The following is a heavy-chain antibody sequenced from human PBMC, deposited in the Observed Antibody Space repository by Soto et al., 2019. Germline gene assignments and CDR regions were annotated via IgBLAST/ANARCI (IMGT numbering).Heavy chain of an antibody. V-gene: IGHV3-23*01. CDR1: GFTFSSYA. D-gene: IGHD3-10*01. J-gene: IGHJ3*02. CDR2: ISGSGGST. CDR3: AKDPLNSCYGWGRRDAFDI. Sequence: EVPLLESGGGLLQPGGSLRLSCAASGFTFSSYAMSWVRQAPGKGLEWVSAISGSGGSTYYADSVNGRFTISRDNCKNTLYLQMNSLRYEDPAVYYCAKDPLNSCYGWGRRDAFDIWGQGTMVTVSS.